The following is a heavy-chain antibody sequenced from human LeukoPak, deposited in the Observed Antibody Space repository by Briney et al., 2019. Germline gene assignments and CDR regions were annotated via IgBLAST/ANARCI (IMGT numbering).Heavy chain of an antibody. CDR1: GFTFSSYS. V-gene: IGHV3-21*01. CDR3: ARGKQWELLILDAFDI. J-gene: IGHJ3*02. Sequence: GGSLRLSCAASGFTFSSYSMNWVRQAPGKGLEWVSSISSRSSYIYYADSVKGRFTISRDNAKNSLYLQMNSLRAEDTAVYYCARGKQWELLILDAFDIWGQGTMVTVSS. CDR2: ISSRSSYI. D-gene: IGHD1-26*01.